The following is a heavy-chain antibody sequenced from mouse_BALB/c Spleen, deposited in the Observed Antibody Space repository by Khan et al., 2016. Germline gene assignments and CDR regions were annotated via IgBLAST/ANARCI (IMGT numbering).Heavy chain of an antibody. Sequence: QVQLKESGPGLVQPSQSLTITCTVTGFSLTTYGVHWVRQSPGKGLEWLGVIWRGGSTDYNAAFMSRLSITKDNSKSQVFFKMNSLQAEDTAIYYWVKNLGDGDHFYAMDFGGQGTSVTVSS. J-gene: IGHJ4*01. CDR2: IWRGGST. CDR1: GFSLTTYG. D-gene: IGHD2-13*01. V-gene: IGHV2-5*01. CDR3: VKNLGDGDHFYAMDF.